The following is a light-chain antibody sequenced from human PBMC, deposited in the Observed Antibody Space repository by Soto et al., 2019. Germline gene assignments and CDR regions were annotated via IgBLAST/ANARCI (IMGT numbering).Light chain of an antibody. Sequence: IQMTQSPSSLSASVGDRFTITCHASRDISNYLNWYQQKPGKASEPLLYAASNLETGAPSTFSGSGSGTDFTFTISSLQPEDIATYYCQQYDNLPQGTFGGGTKVDIK. V-gene: IGKV1-33*01. CDR2: AAS. CDR1: RDISNY. J-gene: IGKJ4*01. CDR3: QQYDNLPQGT.